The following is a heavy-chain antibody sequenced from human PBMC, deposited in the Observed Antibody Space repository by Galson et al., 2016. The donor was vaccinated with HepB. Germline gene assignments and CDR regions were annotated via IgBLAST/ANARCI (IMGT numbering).Heavy chain of an antibody. CDR1: AYTFSSSG. Sequence: SVKVSCKASAYTFSSSGISWVRQAPGQGPEWMGWSSGYNRNTNYAQKFQGRVTMTKYTSTSTAYMEMRRLRSDDTAVFDWAIIAPAAGPGWPDPWGQGTLVTVSS. CDR3: AIIAPAAGPGWPDP. V-gene: IGHV1-18*01. CDR2: SSGYNRNT. D-gene: IGHD2-15*01. J-gene: IGHJ5*02.